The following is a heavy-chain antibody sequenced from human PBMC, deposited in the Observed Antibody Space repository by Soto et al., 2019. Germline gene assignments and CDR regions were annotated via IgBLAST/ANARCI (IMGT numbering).Heavy chain of an antibody. CDR1: GFSLTTNGVG. Sequence: QITLKESGPTLVKPTQTLTLTCTVSGFSLTTNGVGVGWFRQPPGQPLEWLTLIYRDDDKRYRPSLKTRVTITKDYTKNQVVLTMTNMDPVDTGTYFCAHTVPRGPYWDTFDHWGQGTLVTVSS. D-gene: IGHD2-8*02. V-gene: IGHV2-5*02. CDR2: IYRDDDK. CDR3: AHTVPRGPYWDTFDH. J-gene: IGHJ4*02.